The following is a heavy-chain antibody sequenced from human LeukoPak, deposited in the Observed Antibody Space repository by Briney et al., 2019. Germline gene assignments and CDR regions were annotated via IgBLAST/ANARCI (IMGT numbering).Heavy chain of an antibody. Sequence: SETLSLTCTVSGGSISSYYWSWIRQPPGKGLEWIGYIYYSGSTNYNPSLKSRVTISVDTSKNQFSLKLSSVTAADTAVYYCARAWDYYDSSGYYYLFDYWGQGTLVTVSS. D-gene: IGHD3-22*01. V-gene: IGHV4-59*08. CDR1: GGSISSYY. CDR2: IYYSGST. CDR3: ARAWDYYDSSGYYYLFDY. J-gene: IGHJ4*02.